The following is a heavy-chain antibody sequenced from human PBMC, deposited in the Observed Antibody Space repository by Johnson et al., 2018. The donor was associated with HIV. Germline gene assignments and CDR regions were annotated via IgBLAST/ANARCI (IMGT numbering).Heavy chain of an antibody. CDR1: GFTFSSYA. J-gene: IGHJ3*02. V-gene: IGHV3-30-3*01. CDR2: ISYDGSNK. Sequence: QVQLVEFGGGVVQPGRSLRLSCAASGFTFSSYAMHWVRQAPGKGLEWVAVISYDGSNKYYADSVTGRFTISRDNSKNTLYLQMNSLRAEDTAVYYCASLGLDLLVKAPLSVVFDAFDIWGQGTMVTVSS. CDR3: ASLGLDLLVKAPLSVVFDAFDI. D-gene: IGHD3-16*01.